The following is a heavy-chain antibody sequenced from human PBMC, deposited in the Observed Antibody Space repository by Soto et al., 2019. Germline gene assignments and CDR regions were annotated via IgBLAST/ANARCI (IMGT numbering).Heavy chain of an antibody. V-gene: IGHV4-59*11. CDR3: AREKNGLGFDY. CDR1: GDSISGHY. D-gene: IGHD2-8*01. Sequence: PSETLSLTCTVSGDSISGHYWSWIRQPPGRGLQWIGYVHNSGSTSYNPSLRGRATMLVDKSLSQVSLRLDSVTTADTAVYYCAREKNGLGFDYWGLGALATVSS. CDR2: VHNSGST. J-gene: IGHJ4*02.